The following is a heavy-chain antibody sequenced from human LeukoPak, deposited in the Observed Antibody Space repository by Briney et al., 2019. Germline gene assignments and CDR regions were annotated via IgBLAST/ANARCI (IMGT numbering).Heavy chain of an antibody. D-gene: IGHD3-10*01. V-gene: IGHV1-69*06. CDR3: ATATLINYYGSGSYSY. CDR2: IITIFGTA. J-gene: IGHJ4*02. CDR1: GGTFSSYA. Sequence: SVKVSCKASGGTFSSYAISWVRRAPGQGLEWMGGIITIFGTANYAQKFQGRVTMTEDTSTDTAYMELSSLRSEDTAVYYCATATLINYYGSGSYSYWGQGTLVAVSS.